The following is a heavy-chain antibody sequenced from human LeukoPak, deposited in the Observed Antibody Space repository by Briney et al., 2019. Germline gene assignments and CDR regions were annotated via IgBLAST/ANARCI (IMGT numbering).Heavy chain of an antibody. CDR2: INHSGST. J-gene: IGHJ5*02. CDR3: ARVDGSGWSRP. V-gene: IGHV4-34*01. Sequence: SETLSLTCAVYGVSFSGYYWSWIRQPPGKGLEWIGEINHSGSTNYNPSLKSRVTISVDTSKNQFSLKLSSVTAADTAVYYCARVDGSGWSRPWGQGTLVTVSS. D-gene: IGHD6-19*01. CDR1: GVSFSGYY.